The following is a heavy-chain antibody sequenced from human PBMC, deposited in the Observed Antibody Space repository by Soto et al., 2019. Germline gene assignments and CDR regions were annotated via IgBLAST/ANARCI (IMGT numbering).Heavy chain of an antibody. D-gene: IGHD3-10*01. Sequence: QVQLQESGPGLVKPSQTLSLTCTVSGGSIISGDHYWTWIRQSPGKGLEWIRHIFYSGSTYYNPSLKSRLTRALDTPKNQFSLNLSSVTAADTAVYYCASRVSLIRAVWGFDPWGQGTLVTVSS. J-gene: IGHJ5*02. CDR1: GGSIISGDHY. CDR3: ASRVSLIRAVWGFDP. CDR2: IFYSGST. V-gene: IGHV4-30-4*01.